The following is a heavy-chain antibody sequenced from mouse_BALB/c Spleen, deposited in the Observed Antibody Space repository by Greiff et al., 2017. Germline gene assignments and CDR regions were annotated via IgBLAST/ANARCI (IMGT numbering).Heavy chain of an antibody. J-gene: IGHJ2*01. CDR3: TSNWDFDY. D-gene: IGHD4-1*01. Sequence: QVQLQQSGAELVRPGTSVKVSCKASGYTFTDYVISWVKQRTGQGLEWIGEIYPGSGSTYYNEKFKGKATLTADKSSNTAYMQLSSLTSEDSAVYFCTSNWDFDYWGQGTTLTVSS. CDR1: GYTFTDYV. V-gene: IGHV1-81*01. CDR2: IYPGSGST.